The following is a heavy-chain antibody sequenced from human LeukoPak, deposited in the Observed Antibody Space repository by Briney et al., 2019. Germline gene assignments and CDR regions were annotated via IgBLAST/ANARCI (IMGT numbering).Heavy chain of an antibody. Sequence: PGGSLRLSCAASGFTLSIYSMNWVRQAPGKGLEWVSTIGSSSSNIYYADSVKGRFTISRDNAKKSLYLQMNSLRPEETALYYCAKDLEQWPAVPEYWGQGTLVIVSS. D-gene: IGHD6-19*01. V-gene: IGHV3-21*01. J-gene: IGHJ4*02. CDR3: AKDLEQWPAVPEY. CDR1: GFTLSIYS. CDR2: IGSSSSNI.